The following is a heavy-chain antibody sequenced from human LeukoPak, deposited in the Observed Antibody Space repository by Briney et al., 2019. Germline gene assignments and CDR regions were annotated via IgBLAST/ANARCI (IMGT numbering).Heavy chain of an antibody. V-gene: IGHV4-4*07. CDR1: GGSISSYY. CDR2: IYTSGST. D-gene: IGHD3-22*01. Sequence: SETLSLTCTVSGGSISSYYWSWIRQPAGKGLEWIGRIYTSGSTNYNPSLKSRVTMSVDTSKNQFSLKLSSVTAADTAVYYCARDLGYYDRSGIAFDIWGQGTMVTVSS. J-gene: IGHJ3*02. CDR3: ARDLGYYDRSGIAFDI.